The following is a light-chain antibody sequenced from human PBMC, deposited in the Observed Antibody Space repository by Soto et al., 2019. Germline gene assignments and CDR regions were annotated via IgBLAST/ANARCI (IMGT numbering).Light chain of an antibody. CDR2: GAS. Sequence: IILTHAPATLSLSAGEIATLSCGASHTVSSSYLAWYQQKPGLAPRLLIYGASSRATGIPDRFSGSGSGTDFTLTISGLEPEDFAVYYCQQYGWTFGQGTKVDI. J-gene: IGKJ1*01. V-gene: IGKV3D-20*01. CDR3: QQYGWT. CDR1: HTVSSSY.